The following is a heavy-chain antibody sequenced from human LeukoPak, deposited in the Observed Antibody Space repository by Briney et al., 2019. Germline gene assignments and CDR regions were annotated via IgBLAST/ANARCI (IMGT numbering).Heavy chain of an antibody. J-gene: IGHJ5*02. D-gene: IGHD4-17*01. Sequence: ASVKVSCKASGYTFTGYYMHWVRQAPGQGLEWMGWINPNSGGTNYAQKFQGRVTITADESTSTAYMELSSLRSEDTAVYYCARGGDYGDYNWFDPWGQGTLVTVSS. CDR3: ARGGDYGDYNWFDP. V-gene: IGHV1-2*02. CDR1: GYTFTGYY. CDR2: INPNSGGT.